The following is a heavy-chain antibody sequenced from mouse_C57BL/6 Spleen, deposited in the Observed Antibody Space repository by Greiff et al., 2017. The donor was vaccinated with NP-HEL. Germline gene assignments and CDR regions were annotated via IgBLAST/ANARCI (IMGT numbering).Heavy chain of an antibody. Sequence: EVMLVESGGGLVKPGGSLKLSCAASGFTFSSYAMSWVRQTPEKRLEWVATISDGGSYTYYPDNVKGRFTISRDNAKNNLYLQMSHLKSEDTAMYYCARDGVTGTRFAYWGQGTLVTVSA. J-gene: IGHJ3*01. D-gene: IGHD4-1*01. CDR2: ISDGGSYT. V-gene: IGHV5-4*01. CDR1: GFTFSSYA. CDR3: ARDGVTGTRFAY.